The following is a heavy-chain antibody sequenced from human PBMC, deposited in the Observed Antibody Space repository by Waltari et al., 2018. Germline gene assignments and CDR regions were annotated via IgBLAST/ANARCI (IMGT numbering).Heavy chain of an antibody. Sequence: QVQLQASGPGLVKPSETLSLTCTVPGGSISSYYWSWIRQPPGKGLEWIGYIYYSGSTNYNPSLKSRVTISVDTSKNQFSLKLSSVTAADTAVYYCARASSSWPFDLWGRGTLVTVSS. CDR1: GGSISSYY. D-gene: IGHD6-13*01. V-gene: IGHV4-59*01. J-gene: IGHJ2*01. CDR2: IYYSGST. CDR3: ARASSSWPFDL.